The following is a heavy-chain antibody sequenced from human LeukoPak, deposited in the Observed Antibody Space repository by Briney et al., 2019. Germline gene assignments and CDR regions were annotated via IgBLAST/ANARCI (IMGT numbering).Heavy chain of an antibody. Sequence: GESLKISFRTSGXPFTTSWIGWVRQMPGKGLELMGIIYPGDSETRYSPSFQGQVTFSVDTSTTTAYLQWSSLKASDTAIYYCARHRERTMARRAFDSWGQGTLVTVSS. CDR2: IYPGDSET. D-gene: IGHD3-10*01. CDR3: ARHRERTMARRAFDS. CDR1: GXPFTTSW. V-gene: IGHV5-51*01. J-gene: IGHJ4*02.